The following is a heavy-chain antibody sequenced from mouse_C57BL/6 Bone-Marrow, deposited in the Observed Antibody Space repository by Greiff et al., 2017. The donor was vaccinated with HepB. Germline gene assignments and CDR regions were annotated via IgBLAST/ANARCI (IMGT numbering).Heavy chain of an antibody. CDR3: ARAGVYYGSEYFDY. Sequence: EVQRVESGGGLVKPGGSLKLSCAASGFTFSSYTMSWVRQTPEKRLEWVATISGGGGNTYYPDSVKGRFTISRDNAKNTLYLQMSSLRSEDTALYYCARAGVYYGSEYFDYWGQGTTLTVSS. V-gene: IGHV5-9*01. J-gene: IGHJ2*01. D-gene: IGHD1-1*01. CDR2: ISGGGGNT. CDR1: GFTFSSYT.